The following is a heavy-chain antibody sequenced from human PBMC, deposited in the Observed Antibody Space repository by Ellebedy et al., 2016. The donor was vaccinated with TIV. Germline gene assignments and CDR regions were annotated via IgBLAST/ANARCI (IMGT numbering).Heavy chain of an antibody. CDR2: ISSSSSTI. CDR1: GFTFSSYS. Sequence: GESLKISCAASGFTFSSYSMNWVRQAPGKGLEWVSYISSSSSTIYYADSVKGRFTISRDNAKNSLYLQMNSLRAEDTAVYYCAREDSTYYDFWSGYWDYYYYYGMDVWGQGTTVTVSS. V-gene: IGHV3-48*01. D-gene: IGHD3-3*01. J-gene: IGHJ6*02. CDR3: AREDSTYYDFWSGYWDYYYYYGMDV.